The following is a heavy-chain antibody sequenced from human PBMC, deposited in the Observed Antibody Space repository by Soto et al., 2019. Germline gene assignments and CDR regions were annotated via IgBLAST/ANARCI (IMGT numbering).Heavy chain of an antibody. J-gene: IGHJ5*02. V-gene: IGHV4-39*01. CDR2: IYYSGST. D-gene: IGHD3-16*01. Sequence: SETLSLTCTVSGGSISSSSYYWGWIRQPPGKRLEWIGSIYYSGSTYYNPSLKSRVTISVDTSKNQFSLKLSSVTAADTAVYYCARRIRSWFDPWGQGTLVTVSS. CDR1: GGSISSSSYY. CDR3: ARRIRSWFDP.